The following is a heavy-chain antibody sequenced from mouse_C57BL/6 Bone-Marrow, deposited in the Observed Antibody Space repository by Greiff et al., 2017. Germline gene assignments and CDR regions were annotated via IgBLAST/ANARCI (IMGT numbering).Heavy chain of an antibody. CDR2: IWRGGST. D-gene: IGHD1-1*01. CDR3: AKKKDYGSSPYWYFDV. Sequence: VQLQQSGPGLVQPSQSLSITCTVSGFSLTSYGVHWVRQSPGKGLEWLGVIWRGGSTDYNAAFMSRLSITKDNSKSQVFFKKKSLQADDTAIYYCAKKKDYGSSPYWYFDVWGTGTTVTVSS. J-gene: IGHJ1*03. V-gene: IGHV2-5*01. CDR1: GFSLTSYG.